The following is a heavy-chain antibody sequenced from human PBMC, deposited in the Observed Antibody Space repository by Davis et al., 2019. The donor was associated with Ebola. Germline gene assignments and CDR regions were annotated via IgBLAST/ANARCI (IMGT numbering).Heavy chain of an antibody. D-gene: IGHD6-13*01. CDR3: AKDSSSFRPYGMDV. CDR2: ISGSGGST. CDR1: GFTFSSYS. V-gene: IGHV3-23*01. Sequence: GGSLRLSCAASGFTFSSYSMNWVRQAPGKGLEWVSAISGSGGSTYYADSVKGRFTISRDNSKNTLYLQMNSLRAEDTAVYYCAKDSSSFRPYGMDVWGQGTTVTVSS. J-gene: IGHJ6*02.